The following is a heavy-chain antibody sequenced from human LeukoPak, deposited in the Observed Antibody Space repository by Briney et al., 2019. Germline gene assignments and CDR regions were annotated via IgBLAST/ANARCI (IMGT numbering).Heavy chain of an antibody. J-gene: IGHJ4*02. CDR1: GTSITRTY. D-gene: IGHD1-7*01. CDR3: ARRATSGNYQMLHFDS. V-gene: IGHV4-59*08. CDR2: VYDTGDT. Sequence: SETLSLTCTVSGTSITRTYWSWTRQPPGRGLESVGYVYDTGDTNYNPSLKSRVTMSLDTSKNQFSLTLSSVTAADTAIYYCARRATSGNYQMLHFDSWGQGILVTVSS.